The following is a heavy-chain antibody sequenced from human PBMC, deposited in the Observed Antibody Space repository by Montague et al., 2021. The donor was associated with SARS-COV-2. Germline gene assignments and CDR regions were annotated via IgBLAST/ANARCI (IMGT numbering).Heavy chain of an antibody. CDR2: IWYDGSNK. CDR3: ARDPTYGSGSFQSGFFDY. D-gene: IGHD3-10*01. V-gene: IGHV3-33*01. Sequence: SRRLSWSASGFTFSSYGMHWVRQAPGKGLEWVAVIWYDGSNKYYADSVKGRFTISRDNSKNTLYLQMNSLRAEDTAVYYCARDPTYGSGSFQSGFFDYWGQGTLVTVSS. J-gene: IGHJ4*02. CDR1: GFTFSSYG.